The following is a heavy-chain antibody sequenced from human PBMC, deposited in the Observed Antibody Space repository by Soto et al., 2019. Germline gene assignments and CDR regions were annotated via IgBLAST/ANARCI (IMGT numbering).Heavy chain of an antibody. D-gene: IGHD3-22*01. CDR1: GFTFSSYA. CDR2: ISGSGGST. J-gene: IGHJ4*02. V-gene: IGHV3-23*01. Sequence: HPGGSLRLSCAASGFTFSSYAMIWVRQAPGKGLEWVSAISGSGGSTYYADSVKGRFTISRDNSKNTLYLQMNSLRAEDTAVYYCAKDGSLYDSSVFDYWGQGTLVTVSS. CDR3: AKDGSLYDSSVFDY.